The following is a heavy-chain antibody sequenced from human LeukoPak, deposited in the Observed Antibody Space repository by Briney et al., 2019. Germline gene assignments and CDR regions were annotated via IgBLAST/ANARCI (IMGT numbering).Heavy chain of an antibody. V-gene: IGHV3-53*01. D-gene: IGHD1-26*01. CDR3: AREGSLGGSYGNDY. CDR1: GFTASSNY. CDR2: IYSGGST. Sequence: GRSLRLSCAASGFTASSNYMSWVRQAPGKGLEWGAVIYSGGSTYYADSVKGRFTISRDISKNTLYLQMNSLRAEDTAVCYCAREGSLGGSYGNDYWGQGTLVTVSS. J-gene: IGHJ4*02.